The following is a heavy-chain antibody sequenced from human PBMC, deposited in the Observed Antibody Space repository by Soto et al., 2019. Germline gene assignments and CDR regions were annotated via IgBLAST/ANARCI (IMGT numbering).Heavy chain of an antibody. CDR1: GGSISSYY. J-gene: IGHJ4*02. V-gene: IGHV4-4*07. Sequence: SETLSLTCTVSGGSISSYYWSWIRRPAGKGLEWIGRIYTSGSTNYNPSLKSRVTMSVDTSKNQFSLKLSSVTAADTAVYYCARVGSSGWYDFDYWGQGTLVTSPQ. CDR2: IYTSGST. CDR3: ARVGSSGWYDFDY. D-gene: IGHD6-19*01.